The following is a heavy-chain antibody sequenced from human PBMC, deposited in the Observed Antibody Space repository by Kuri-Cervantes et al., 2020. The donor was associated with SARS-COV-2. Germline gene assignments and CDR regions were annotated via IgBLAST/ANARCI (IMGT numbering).Heavy chain of an antibody. CDR3: VRIRAATVIADY. CDR2: IDWDDDK. D-gene: IGHD4-11*01. V-gene: IGHV2-70*09. Sequence: SGPTLVKPTQTLTLTCTFSGFSLTTTGMCVAWIRQPPGKALEWLARIDWDDDKYYKTSLNTRLSISKDTSKDQVVLTMTNMDPVDTGTYYCVRIRAATVIADYWGQGALVTVSS. CDR1: GFSLTTTGMC. J-gene: IGHJ4*02.